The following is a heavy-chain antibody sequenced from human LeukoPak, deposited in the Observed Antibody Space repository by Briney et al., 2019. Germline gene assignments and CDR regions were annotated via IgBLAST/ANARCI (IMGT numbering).Heavy chain of an antibody. CDR2: IGPTGSDR. V-gene: IGHV3-21*06. CDR3: ATETNGRHYDY. Sequence: NPGKSLRLSCAASGFSFSTYGIHWVRQAPGKGLEWVASIGPTGSDRYHADSIKGRFTISRDNANNFLYLQMNSLRAEDTAVYYCATETNGRHYDYWGQGTLLTVSS. D-gene: IGHD1-14*01. CDR1: GFSFSTYG. J-gene: IGHJ4*02.